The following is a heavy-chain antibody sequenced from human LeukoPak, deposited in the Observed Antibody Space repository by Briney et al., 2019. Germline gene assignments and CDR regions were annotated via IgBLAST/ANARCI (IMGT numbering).Heavy chain of an antibody. D-gene: IGHD5-18*01. CDR2: INHSGST. V-gene: IGHV4-34*01. CDR3: ARDPGYSYGGNYFDY. Sequence: SETLSLTCAVYGGSFSGYYWSWIRQPPGKGLEWIGEINHSGSTNYNPSLKSRVTISVDTSKNQFSLKLSSVTAADTAVYYCARDPGYSYGGNYFDYWGQGTLVTVSS. J-gene: IGHJ4*02. CDR1: GGSFSGYY.